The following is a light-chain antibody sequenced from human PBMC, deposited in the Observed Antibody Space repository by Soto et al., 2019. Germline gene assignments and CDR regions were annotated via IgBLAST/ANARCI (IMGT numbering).Light chain of an antibody. CDR3: SSYTDRNNLV. CDR1: SSDISGYNS. CDR2: DVS. V-gene: IGLV2-8*01. Sequence: QSALTQSPSASGSPGQSVTISCTGTSSDISGYNSVSWYQQHPGKAPKVMIYDVSKRPSGVPDRFSGSKSGNTASLTVSALQAEDEADYYCSSYTDRNNLVFGTGTKVTVL. J-gene: IGLJ1*01.